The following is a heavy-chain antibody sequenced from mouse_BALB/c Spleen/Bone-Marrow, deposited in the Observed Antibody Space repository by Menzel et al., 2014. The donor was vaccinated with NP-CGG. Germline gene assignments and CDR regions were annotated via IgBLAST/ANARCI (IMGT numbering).Heavy chain of an antibody. J-gene: IGHJ4*01. V-gene: IGHV1-80*01. Sequence: QVQLKESGAELVRPGSSVKISCKASGYAFSSCWMNWVKQRPGQGLEWIGQIYPGDGDTNYNGNFKDKATLTVDRSSSTAFMQLSSLTSEDSAVYFCARWYRDPHFAMDYWGPGTSVTVSS. CDR1: GYAFSSCW. D-gene: IGHD2-14*01. CDR2: IYPGDGDT. CDR3: ARWYRDPHFAMDY.